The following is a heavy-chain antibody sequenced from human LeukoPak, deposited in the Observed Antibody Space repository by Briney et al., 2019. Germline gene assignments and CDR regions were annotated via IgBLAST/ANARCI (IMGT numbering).Heavy chain of an antibody. V-gene: IGHV3-23*01. Sequence: PGGSLRLSCAASGFTFSSYAMSWVRQAPGKGLEWVSAISGSGGSTYYADSVKGRFTISRDNSKNTLYLQMNSLRAEDTAVYYCAKDGGAYYYDSSGYLDYWGQGTLVTVSS. D-gene: IGHD3-22*01. J-gene: IGHJ4*02. CDR2: ISGSGGST. CDR1: GFTFSSYA. CDR3: AKDGGAYYYDSSGYLDY.